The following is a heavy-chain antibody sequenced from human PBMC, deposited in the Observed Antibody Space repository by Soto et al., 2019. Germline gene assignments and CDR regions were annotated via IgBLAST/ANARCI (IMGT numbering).Heavy chain of an antibody. Sequence: ETLSLTCSVSGASISSYYWSWFRQPPGKGLEWIGYVYYTGNTNYNPSLRSRVTISGDTSSNQFSLKLTSVTAADTAMYYCARVFRNLVRGVFKVWVDPWGPGTPVPVSS. J-gene: IGHJ5*02. CDR3: ARVFRNLVRGVFKVWVDP. D-gene: IGHD3-10*01. CDR2: VYYTGNT. V-gene: IGHV4-59*12. CDR1: GASISSYY.